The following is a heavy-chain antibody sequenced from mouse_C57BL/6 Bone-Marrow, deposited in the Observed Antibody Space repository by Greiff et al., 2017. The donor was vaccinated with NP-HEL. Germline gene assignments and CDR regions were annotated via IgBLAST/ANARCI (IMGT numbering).Heavy chain of an antibody. CDR3: TFEGYFDV. CDR1: GFNIKDDY. V-gene: IGHV14-4*01. J-gene: IGHJ1*03. Sequence: EVQLQQSGAELVRPGASVKLSCTASGFNIKDDYMHWVKQRPEQGLEWIGWIDPENGDTEYRSGCAGKATITADTSSNTAYLQLSSLTSEDTAVYYCTFEGYFDVWGTVTTVTVSS. CDR2: IDPENGDT.